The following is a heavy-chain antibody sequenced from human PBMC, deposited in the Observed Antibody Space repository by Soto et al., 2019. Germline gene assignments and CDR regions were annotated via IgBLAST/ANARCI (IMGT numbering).Heavy chain of an antibody. CDR3: AKEGGDFWSKGYYYYGMDV. Sequence: PGGSLRLSCAASGFTFSSYVMHWVRQAPGKGLEWVAVISYDGSNKYYADSVKGRFTISRDNSKNTLYLQMNSLRAEDTAVYYCAKEGGDFWSKGYYYYGMDVWGQGTTVTVSS. CDR1: GFTFSSYV. J-gene: IGHJ6*02. D-gene: IGHD3-3*01. CDR2: ISYDGSNK. V-gene: IGHV3-30*18.